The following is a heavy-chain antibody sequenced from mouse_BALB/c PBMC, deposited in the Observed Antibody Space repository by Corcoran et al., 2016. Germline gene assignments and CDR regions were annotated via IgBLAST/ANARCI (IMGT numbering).Heavy chain of an antibody. V-gene: IGHV1S136*01. Sequence: EVQLQQSGPELVKPGASVTMSCKASGYTFTSYVMHWVKQKPGQGLEWIGYINPYNDGTKYNEKFKGKATLTSDNSSNTAYMELSSLTSEDSAVYYCARLYPGIAMDYWGQGTSVTVSS. CDR2: INPYNDGT. CDR1: GYTFTSYV. CDR3: ARLYPGIAMDY. J-gene: IGHJ4*01.